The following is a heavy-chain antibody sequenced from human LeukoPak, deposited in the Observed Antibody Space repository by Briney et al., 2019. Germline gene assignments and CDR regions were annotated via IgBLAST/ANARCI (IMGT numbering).Heavy chain of an antibody. Sequence: GGSLRLSCAASGFTFSSYGMSWVRQAPGKGLEWVSAISGSGGSTYYADSVKGRFTISRDNSKNTLYLQMNSLRAEDTAVYYCAKGDLWFGELTNFDYWGQGTLVTVSS. J-gene: IGHJ4*02. CDR3: AKGDLWFGELTNFDY. D-gene: IGHD3-10*01. CDR2: ISGSGGST. CDR1: GFTFSSYG. V-gene: IGHV3-23*01.